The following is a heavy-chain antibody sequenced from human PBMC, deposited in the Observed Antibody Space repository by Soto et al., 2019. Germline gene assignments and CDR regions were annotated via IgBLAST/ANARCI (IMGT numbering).Heavy chain of an antibody. J-gene: IGHJ6*02. CDR2: IYPGDSDT. CDR1: GYSFTSYW. D-gene: IGHD6-13*01. V-gene: IGHV5-51*01. CDR3: ARHHGSPGSYFGLDV. Sequence: PGESLNISCKGSGYSFTSYWINWVRQMPGKGPEWMGIIYPGDSDTRNSPSFQGQVTMSADKSIDTAYLQWRSLKASDTAVYYCARHHGSPGSYFGLDVWGQGNTVTVSS.